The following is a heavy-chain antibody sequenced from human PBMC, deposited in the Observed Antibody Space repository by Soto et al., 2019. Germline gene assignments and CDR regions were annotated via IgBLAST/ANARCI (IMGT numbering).Heavy chain of an antibody. V-gene: IGHV4-59*01. CDR2: IFSSGST. D-gene: IGHD2-2*01. CDR3: ARVGYCSSTPCWPIGYFEY. Sequence: QVQLQESGPGLMKPSETLSLTCTVSGDSISSFYWTWIRQPPGKGLEWVGYIFSSGSTNYNPSSKSRVTISVDTSENQFSLKLTSVTAADTAVYYCARVGYCSSTPCWPIGYFEYWGQGTLVTVSS. J-gene: IGHJ4*02. CDR1: GDSISSFY.